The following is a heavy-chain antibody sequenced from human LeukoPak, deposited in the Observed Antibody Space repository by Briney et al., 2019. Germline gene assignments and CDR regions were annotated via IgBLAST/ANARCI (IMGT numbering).Heavy chain of an antibody. D-gene: IGHD3-3*01. CDR3: AKHYDYWSGYIRGFDS. CDR2: TSYDGRSE. J-gene: IGHJ5*01. Sequence: GGSLRLSCVASGSTFITSSMHWVRQAPGKGLEWVAVTSYDGRSENYAESVKGRFSISRDNSNNTVYLQMSGLRPQDTAVYYCAKHYDYWSGYIRGFDSWGQGTLVTVSS. CDR1: GSTFITSS. V-gene: IGHV3-30*18.